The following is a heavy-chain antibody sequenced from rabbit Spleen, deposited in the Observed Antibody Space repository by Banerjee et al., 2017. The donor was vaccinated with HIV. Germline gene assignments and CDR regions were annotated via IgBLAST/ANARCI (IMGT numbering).Heavy chain of an antibody. D-gene: IGHD1-1*01. CDR1: GVSFSSSSS. V-gene: IGHV1S40*01. CDR2: IDIGSSGFT. J-gene: IGHJ6*01. Sequence: QSLEESGGDLVKPGASLTLTCTASGVSFSSSSSMCWVRQAPGKGLEWIACIDIGSSGFTYFATWAKGRFTCSKTSSTTVTLQMTRLTAADTGTYFCARDTSSSFSSDGMDLWGQGTLVTVS. CDR3: ARDTSSSFSSDGMDL.